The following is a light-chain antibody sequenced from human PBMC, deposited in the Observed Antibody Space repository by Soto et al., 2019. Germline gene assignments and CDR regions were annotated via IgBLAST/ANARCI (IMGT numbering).Light chain of an antibody. V-gene: IGLV2-23*01. J-gene: IGLJ3*02. CDR3: CSYAGSSTSWV. CDR1: ISDVGSYDL. Sequence: QSALTQPASVSGSPGQSITISCTGTISDVGSYDLVSWYQQHPGKAPKLMIYEGSKRPSGVSSRFSGSKSGNTASLTISGLQAEDGADYYCCSYAGSSTSWVFGGGTKVTVL. CDR2: EGS.